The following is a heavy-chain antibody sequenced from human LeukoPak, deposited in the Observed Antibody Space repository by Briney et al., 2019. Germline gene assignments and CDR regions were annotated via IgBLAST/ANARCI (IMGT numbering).Heavy chain of an antibody. J-gene: IGHJ3*02. D-gene: IGHD2-2*01. CDR2: ISSTSGTI. CDR1: GFTFRSYS. V-gene: IGHV3-48*04. Sequence: GGSLRLSCVASGFTFRSYSMNWVRQAPGKGLEWVAYISSTSGTIYYADSMKGRFTISRDNAKNSLYLQMNGLRAEDTAVYYCARELVVPAAISSYDAFDIWGQGTMVTVSS. CDR3: ARELVVPAAISSYDAFDI.